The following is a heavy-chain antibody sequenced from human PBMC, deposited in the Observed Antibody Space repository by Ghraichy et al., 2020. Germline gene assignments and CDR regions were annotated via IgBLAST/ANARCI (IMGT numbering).Heavy chain of an antibody. D-gene: IGHD3-10*01. CDR2: IYYSGST. CDR1: GGSISSYY. J-gene: IGHJ4*02. Sequence: SETLSLTCTVSGGSISSYYWSWIRQPPGKGLEWIGYIYYSGSTNYNPSLKSRVTISVDTSKNQFSLKLSSVTAADTAVYYCARDLSGSYFDYWGQGTLVTVSS. CDR3: ARDLSGSYFDY. V-gene: IGHV4-59*01.